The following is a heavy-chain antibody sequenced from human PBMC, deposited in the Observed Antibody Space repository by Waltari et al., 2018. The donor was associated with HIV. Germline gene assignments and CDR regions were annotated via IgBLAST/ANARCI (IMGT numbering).Heavy chain of an antibody. CDR3: ARGESVSVSNIPPGYRFDF. V-gene: IGHV1-2*06. Sequence: QVQLVQSGAELKKPGASVEFSCRASGYSFSAYYIHWVRQAPGQGLQWMGRINPISGSTNIPLTLEGRITMTRDTSSGAVFIELRGLKFNDTALYYCARGESVSVSNIPPGYRFDFWGQGTLITVSS. J-gene: IGHJ4*02. D-gene: IGHD2-15*01. CDR1: GYSFSAYY. CDR2: INPISGST.